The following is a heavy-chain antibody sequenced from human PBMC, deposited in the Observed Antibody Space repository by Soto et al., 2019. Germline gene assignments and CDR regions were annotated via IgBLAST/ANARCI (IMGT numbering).Heavy chain of an antibody. CDR2: TYYRSRWYN. J-gene: IGHJ6*03. CDR3: AGTSSLQWYYMHV. Sequence: SQTLSLTGVISGDSVSSNSAAWNWIRQSPSRGLEWLGRTYYRSRWYNDYAVSVRSRITVNADTSKNQFSLHLNSVTPEDTAVYYFAGTSSLQWYYMHVWDKAIMVSGSS. V-gene: IGHV6-1*01. D-gene: IGHD1-7*01. CDR1: GDSVSSNSAA.